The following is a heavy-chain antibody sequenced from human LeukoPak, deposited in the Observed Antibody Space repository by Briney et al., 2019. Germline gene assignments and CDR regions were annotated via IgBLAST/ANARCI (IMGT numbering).Heavy chain of an antibody. CDR1: GGTFSSYA. D-gene: IGHD6-13*01. CDR3: AREGIAAAGFDY. V-gene: IGHV1-69*04. J-gene: IGHJ4*02. CDR2: IIPILGIA. Sequence: GASVKVSCKASGGTFSSYAISWVRQAPGQGLEWMGRIIPILGIANYAQKFQGRVTITADKSTSTAYMELSSLRSEDTAVYYCAREGIAAAGFDYWGQGTLVTVSP.